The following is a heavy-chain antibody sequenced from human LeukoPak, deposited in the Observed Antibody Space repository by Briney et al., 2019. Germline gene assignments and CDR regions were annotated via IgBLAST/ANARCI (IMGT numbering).Heavy chain of an antibody. CDR1: RYTHTELS. CDR2: FDPEDGET. CDR3: APRDLSLQYYFDY. D-gene: IGHD3-10*01. V-gene: IGHV1-24*01. Sequence: ASVNVSCKVCRYTHTELSMHWVRQAPGKGREWMGGFDPEDGETIYAQKFQGRVTMTEDTSTDTAYMEVSSVRSEDTAVDYCAPRDLSLQYYFDYWGQGTLVTVSS. J-gene: IGHJ4*02.